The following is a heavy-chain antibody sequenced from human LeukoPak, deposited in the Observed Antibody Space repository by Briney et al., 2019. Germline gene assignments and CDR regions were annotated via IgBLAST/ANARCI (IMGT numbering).Heavy chain of an antibody. V-gene: IGHV4-4*07. CDR1: GGSISSYY. J-gene: IGHJ4*02. CDR2: IYPSGST. D-gene: IGHD1-26*01. CDR3: ARENSGSYREFDY. Sequence: PSETLSLTCTVSGGSISSYYWTWIRQPAGKGLEWIGRIYPSGSTNYNPSLKSRVTMSVDTSKNQFSLKLISVTAADTAVYYCARENSGSYREFDYWGQGTLVTVSS.